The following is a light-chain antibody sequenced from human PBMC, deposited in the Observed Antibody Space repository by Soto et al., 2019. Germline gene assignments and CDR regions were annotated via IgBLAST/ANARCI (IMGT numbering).Light chain of an antibody. J-gene: IGLJ2*01. CDR1: VGGIAYNS. Sequence: NFMLTQPHSVSESPGKTVIISCTRRVGGIAYNSVQWYQQRPGSAPTTVIYDNNQRPSGGPDRFSGSTDGSSNSASLTISGLHTEDEADYYCQSYDSNTVIFGGGTKVTVL. CDR3: QSYDSNTVI. V-gene: IGLV6-57*04. CDR2: DNN.